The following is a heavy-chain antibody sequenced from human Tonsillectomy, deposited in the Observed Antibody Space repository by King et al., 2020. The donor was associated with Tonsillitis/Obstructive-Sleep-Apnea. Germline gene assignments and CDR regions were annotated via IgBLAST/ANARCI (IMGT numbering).Heavy chain of an antibody. CDR1: GDSISSFY. V-gene: IGHV4-59*12. Sequence: VQLQESGPGLVKPSETLSLTCTVSGDSISSFYCSWLRQPPGKGLEWIGYIYYSGSTYYNPSLRSRVTISVDTSKNQFSLKLSSVTAADTAVYYCARFKRNYFDFWGQGTLVTVSS. J-gene: IGHJ4*02. CDR3: ARFKRNYFDF. CDR2: IYYSGST.